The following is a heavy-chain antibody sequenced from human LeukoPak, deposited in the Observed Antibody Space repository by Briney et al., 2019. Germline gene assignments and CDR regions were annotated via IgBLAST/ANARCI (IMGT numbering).Heavy chain of an antibody. CDR1: GFTFSSYA. J-gene: IGHJ4*02. Sequence: PGGSLRLSCAASGFTFSSYAMSWVRQAPGKGLEWVSHITASGTAMFYADSVKGRFTISRDNAKNSLYLQMNSLRDEDTAVYYCASSGSYRFDYWGQGTLVTVS. V-gene: IGHV3-48*02. CDR2: ITASGTAM. D-gene: IGHD1-26*01. CDR3: ASSGSYRFDY.